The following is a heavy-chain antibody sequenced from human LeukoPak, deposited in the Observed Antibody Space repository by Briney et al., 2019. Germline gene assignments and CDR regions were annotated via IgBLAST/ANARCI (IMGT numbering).Heavy chain of an antibody. V-gene: IGHV4-34*01. CDR1: GGSFSGYY. D-gene: IGHD1-14*01. J-gene: IGHJ4*02. Sequence: SETLSLTSGVYGGSFSGYYWTWIRQPPGKGLEWIGEINHSGSTNYIPSLKSRVTMSLDTSKNQFSLKLTSVTAADTAVYYCAGGGTPGVFWGQGTVVTVSS. CDR3: AGGGTPGVF. CDR2: INHSGST.